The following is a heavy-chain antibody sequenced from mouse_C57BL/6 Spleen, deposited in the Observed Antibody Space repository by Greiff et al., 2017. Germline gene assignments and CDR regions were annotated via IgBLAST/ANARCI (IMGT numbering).Heavy chain of an antibody. J-gene: IGHJ3*01. CDR2: IDPNSGGT. CDR3: ATSPYYCGSCLLAY. V-gene: IGHV1-62-3*01. Sequence: QVQLQQPGAELVKPGASVKLSCKASGYTFTSYWMHWVKQRPGRGLEWIGMIDPNSGGTKYNEKFKSKATLTVDKPSSTAYMQLSSLTSEDSAVYYCATSPYYCGSCLLAYWGQGTLVTVSA. CDR1: GYTFTSYW. D-gene: IGHD1-1*01.